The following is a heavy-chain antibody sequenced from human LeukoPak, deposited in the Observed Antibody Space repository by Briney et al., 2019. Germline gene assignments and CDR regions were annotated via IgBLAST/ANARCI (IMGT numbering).Heavy chain of an antibody. J-gene: IGHJ4*02. D-gene: IGHD4-17*01. CDR1: GFTFSNYA. V-gene: IGHV3-23*01. Sequence: GGSLRLSCAASGFTFSNYAMSWVRQAPGKGLEWVSGISGTGGTIHYADSVKGRFTISRDNSKSTLYLQMNSLRAEDTAVYYCAKGRARTTATTFDYWGQGTLVTVSS. CDR2: ISGTGGTI. CDR3: AKGRARTTATTFDY.